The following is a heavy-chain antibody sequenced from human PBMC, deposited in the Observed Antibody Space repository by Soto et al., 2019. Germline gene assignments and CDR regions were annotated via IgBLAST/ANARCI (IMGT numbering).Heavy chain of an antibody. V-gene: IGHV4-30-2*02. CDR3: ARPLFGRGNWFDP. CDR2: IYHSGST. CDR1: GGSISSGGYS. J-gene: IGHJ5*02. Sequence: PSETLSLTCAVSGGSISSGGYSWSWIRQPPGKGLEWIGYIYHSGSTYYNPSLKSRVTISVDRSKNQFSLKLSSVTAADTAVYYCARPLFGRGNWFDPWGQGTLVTVSS. D-gene: IGHD3-10*01.